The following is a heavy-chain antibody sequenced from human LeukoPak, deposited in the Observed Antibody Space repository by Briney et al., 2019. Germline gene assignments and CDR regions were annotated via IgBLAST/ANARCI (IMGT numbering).Heavy chain of an antibody. Sequence: ASVKVSCKVSGYTHTELSMHWVRQAPGKGLEWMGGFDPEDGETIYAQKFQGRVTMTEDTSTDTAYMELSSLRSEDTAVYYCAALWFGELGLDYWGQGTLVTVSS. CDR3: AALWFGELGLDY. J-gene: IGHJ4*02. D-gene: IGHD3-10*01. CDR2: FDPEDGET. V-gene: IGHV1-24*01. CDR1: GYTHTELS.